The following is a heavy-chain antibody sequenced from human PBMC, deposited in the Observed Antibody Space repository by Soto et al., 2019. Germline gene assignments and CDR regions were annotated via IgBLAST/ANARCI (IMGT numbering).Heavy chain of an antibody. Sequence: QVQLVQSGAEVKKPGASVKVSCKASGYTFTSYGISWVRQAPGQGLEWMGWISAYNGNTNYAQKLQGRVTMTTDTSTRTAYMELRSLRSDATAVYYCARVRSPYYDDSSGRFDYWGQGTLVTVSS. CDR2: ISAYNGNT. D-gene: IGHD3-22*01. CDR3: ARVRSPYYDDSSGRFDY. V-gene: IGHV1-18*01. CDR1: GYTFTSYG. J-gene: IGHJ4*02.